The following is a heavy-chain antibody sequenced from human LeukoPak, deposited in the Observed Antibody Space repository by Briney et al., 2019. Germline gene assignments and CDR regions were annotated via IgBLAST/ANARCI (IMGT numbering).Heavy chain of an antibody. Sequence: KPSGTLSLTCAVSGDTISSSNWWNWVRQPPGKGLKWIGEISHSGTTLYNPSLKSRVTISVDKSKNQFSLNLNSVTAADTAVYYCARDSAKGKNWSFDYWGQGTLVVVSS. CDR2: ISHSGTT. D-gene: IGHD2/OR15-2a*01. CDR1: GDTISSSNW. CDR3: ARDSAKGKNWSFDY. V-gene: IGHV4-4*02. J-gene: IGHJ4*02.